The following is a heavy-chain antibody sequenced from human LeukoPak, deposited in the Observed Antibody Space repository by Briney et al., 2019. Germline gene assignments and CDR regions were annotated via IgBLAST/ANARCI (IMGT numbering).Heavy chain of an antibody. V-gene: IGHV4-39*01. CDR1: RGSISSSSYY. CDR2: IYYSGST. D-gene: IGHD2-2*01. J-gene: IGHJ4*02. CDR3: ARHALGVVVPAVPDY. Sequence: PSETLSLTCTVSRGSISSSSYYWGWIRHPPRKWLEWIGSIYYSGSTYYNPSLKSRVTISVDTSKNQFSLKLSSVTAADTAVYYCARHALGVVVPAVPDYWGQGTLVTVSS.